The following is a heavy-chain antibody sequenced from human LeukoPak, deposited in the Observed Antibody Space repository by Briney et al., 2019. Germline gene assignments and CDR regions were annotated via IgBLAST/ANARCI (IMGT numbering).Heavy chain of an antibody. CDR3: ARITIFGPVFDY. Sequence: ASVKVSCKASGGTFSSYAISWVRQAPGQGLEWMGGIIPIFGTANYAQKFQGRVTVTTDESTSAAYMELSSLRSEDTAVYYCARITIFGPVFDYWGQGTLVTVSS. CDR2: IIPIFGTA. D-gene: IGHD3-3*01. J-gene: IGHJ4*02. CDR1: GGTFSSYA. V-gene: IGHV1-69*05.